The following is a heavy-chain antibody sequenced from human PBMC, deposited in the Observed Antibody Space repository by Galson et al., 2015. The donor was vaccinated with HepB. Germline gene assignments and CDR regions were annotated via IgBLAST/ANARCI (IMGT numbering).Heavy chain of an antibody. V-gene: IGHV1-8*01. Sequence: SVKVSCKASGYTFTSYDINWVRQATGQGLEWMGWMNPNSGNTGYAQKFQGRVTMTRNTSISTAYMELSSLRSEDTAVYYCARAVYSSDRSYWYFDLWGRGTLVTVSS. CDR3: ARAVYSSDRSYWYFDL. CDR1: GYTFTSYD. J-gene: IGHJ2*01. D-gene: IGHD6-19*01. CDR2: MNPNSGNT.